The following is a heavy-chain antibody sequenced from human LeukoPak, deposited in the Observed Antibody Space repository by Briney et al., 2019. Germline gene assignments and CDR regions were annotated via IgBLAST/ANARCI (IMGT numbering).Heavy chain of an antibody. D-gene: IGHD2-2*01. CDR3: ARQYCSSTSCYADYYYGMDV. CDR2: IYPGDSDT. Sequence: GASLQISCKGSGYSFTSYWIGWVRQLPGKGLEWMGIIYPGDSDTRYSPSFQGQVTISADKSISTAYLQWSSLKASDTAMYYCARQYCSSTSCYADYYYGMDVWGQGTTVTVSS. V-gene: IGHV5-51*01. CDR1: GYSFTSYW. J-gene: IGHJ6*02.